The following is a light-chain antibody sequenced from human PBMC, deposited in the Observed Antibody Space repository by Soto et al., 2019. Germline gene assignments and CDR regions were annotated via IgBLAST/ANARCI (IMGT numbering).Light chain of an antibody. Sequence: EIVMTQSPATLSLSPGERATLSCRASQSVSSNLAWYQQKPGQAPRLLIYGASTRATGVTARFSGSGSGTEFTLTISTLQSEDFADYYCQQYDNWPPLTFGGGTKVEIK. CDR1: QSVSSN. CDR2: GAS. CDR3: QQYDNWPPLT. V-gene: IGKV3-15*01. J-gene: IGKJ4*01.